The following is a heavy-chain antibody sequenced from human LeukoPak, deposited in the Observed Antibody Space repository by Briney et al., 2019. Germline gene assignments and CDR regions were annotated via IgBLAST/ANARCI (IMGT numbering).Heavy chain of an antibody. Sequence: GASVKVSCKASGYTFTGYYMHCVRQAPGQGLEWMGWINPNSGGTNYAQKFQGRVTMTRDTSISTAYMELSSLRSEDTAVYYCARMKIVPTTFDPWGQGTLVTVSS. CDR1: GYTFTGYY. J-gene: IGHJ5*02. V-gene: IGHV1-2*02. D-gene: IGHD5-12*01. CDR2: INPNSGGT. CDR3: ARMKIVPTTFDP.